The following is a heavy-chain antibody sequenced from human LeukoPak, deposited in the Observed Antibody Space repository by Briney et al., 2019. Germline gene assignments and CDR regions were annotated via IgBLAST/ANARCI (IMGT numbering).Heavy chain of an antibody. CDR3: ARGGRGSAAVVAPRSFDI. V-gene: IGHV3-7*03. CDR2: IKQDGSEK. CDR1: GFTFSSYW. Sequence: GGSLRLSCAASGFTFSSYWMSWVRQAPGKGLEWVANIKQDGSEKYYVDSVKGRFTISRDNAKNPLYLQMNSLRAEDSALYYCARGGRGSAAVVAPRSFDIWGQGTMVTVSS. D-gene: IGHD3-22*01. J-gene: IGHJ3*02.